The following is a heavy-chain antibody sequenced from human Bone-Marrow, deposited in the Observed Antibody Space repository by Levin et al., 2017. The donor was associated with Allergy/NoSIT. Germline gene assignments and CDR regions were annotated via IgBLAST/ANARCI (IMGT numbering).Heavy chain of an antibody. J-gene: IGHJ6*02. CDR2: SWYDGSHN. CDR1: GFKFSDYG. CDR3: ARGRSGGHYYYGLDV. D-gene: IGHD5-24*01. Sequence: GGSLRLSCVTSGFKFSDYGIHWVRQSPGKGLEWVAVSWYDGSHNFYADSVKGRLTISRDPSKNTLYLQMSSLRDDDTAVYYCARGRSGGHYYYGLDVWGQGTTVTVSS. V-gene: IGHV3-33*01.